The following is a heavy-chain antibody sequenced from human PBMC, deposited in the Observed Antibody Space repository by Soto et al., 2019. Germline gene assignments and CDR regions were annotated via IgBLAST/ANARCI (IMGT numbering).Heavy chain of an antibody. V-gene: IGHV1-18*04. CDR3: ARGGERVCVDY. J-gene: IGHJ4*02. CDR1: GYTFTSYG. D-gene: IGHD1-1*01. CDR2: ISAYNGNT. Sequence: QVQLVQSGAEVKKPGASVKVSCKAFGYTFTSYGIAWVRQAPGQGLEWMGWISAYNGNTNYEQKLQGRVTMTTDTATSTAYMERRRRRADDTAVYYCARGGERVCVDYWGQGTLVTVSS.